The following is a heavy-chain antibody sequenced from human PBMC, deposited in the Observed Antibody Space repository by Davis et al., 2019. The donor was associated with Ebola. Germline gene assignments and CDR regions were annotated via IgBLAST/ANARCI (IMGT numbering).Heavy chain of an antibody. D-gene: IGHD3-3*01. CDR3: ARERVSGFWSGYPDY. CDR1: GFSFSDYY. J-gene: IGHJ4*02. Sequence: GESLKISCAASGFSFSDYYMTWVRQPPGKGLEWVANIDHGGSETYSVDSVKGRFTISRDNAKNTLYLQMNSLRAEDTAVYFCARERVSGFWSGYPDYWGQGTLVTVSS. V-gene: IGHV3-7*01. CDR2: IDHGGSET.